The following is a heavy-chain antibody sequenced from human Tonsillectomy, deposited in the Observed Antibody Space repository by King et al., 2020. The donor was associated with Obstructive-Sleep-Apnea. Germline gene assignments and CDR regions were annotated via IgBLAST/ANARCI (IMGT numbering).Heavy chain of an antibody. V-gene: IGHV3-30*01. CDR3: ASSLNGDYDVTLGY. Sequence: DSVKGRFTISRDNSKNTLYLQMNSLRPEDTAICYGASSLNGDYDVTLGYWGQGSLVTVST. D-gene: IGHD4-17*01. J-gene: IGHJ4*02.